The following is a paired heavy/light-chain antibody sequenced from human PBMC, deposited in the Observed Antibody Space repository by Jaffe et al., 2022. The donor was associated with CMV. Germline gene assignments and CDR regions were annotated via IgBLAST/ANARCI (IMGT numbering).Heavy chain of an antibody. D-gene: IGHD2-15*01. Sequence: QVQLVQSGAEVKKPGASVKVSCKASGYTFTYYYMHWVRQAPGQGLEWMGWINPYSGDTSYTQDFHGRVTMTRDTSINTAYMELSRLRSDDTAVYYCVKVLVPTARPSSPISRRYGSLRRGYYFDYWGQGTLVTVSS. CDR3: VKVLVPTARPSSPISRRYGSLRRGYYFDY. CDR1: GYTFTYYY. V-gene: IGHV1-2*02. CDR2: INPYSGDT. J-gene: IGHJ4*02.
Light chain of an antibody. CDR3: QVWDSSSDHMV. J-gene: IGLJ2*01. Sequence: SYVLTQPPSVSVAPGKTARITCGGNNIGSKSVHWYQQKPGQAPVLVIYYDSDRPSGIPERFSGSNSGNTATLTISRVEAGDEADYYCQVWDSSSDHMVFGGGTKLTVL. CDR2: YDS. CDR1: NIGSKS. V-gene: IGLV3-21*04.